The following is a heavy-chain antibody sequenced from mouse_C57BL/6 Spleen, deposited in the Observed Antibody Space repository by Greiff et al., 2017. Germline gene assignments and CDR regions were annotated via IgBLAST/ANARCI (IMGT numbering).Heavy chain of an antibody. D-gene: IGHD1-1*01. CDR3: ARRGTTVVDRVFDY. CDR1: GYTFTSYG. J-gene: IGHJ2*01. V-gene: IGHV1-81*01. CDR2: IYPRSGNT. Sequence: QVQLQQSGAELARPGASVKLSCKASGYTFTSYGISWVKQRTGQGLEWIGEIYPRSGNTYYNEKFKGKATLTADKSSSTAYMELRSLTFEDSAVYFCARRGTTVVDRVFDYWGQGTTLTVSS.